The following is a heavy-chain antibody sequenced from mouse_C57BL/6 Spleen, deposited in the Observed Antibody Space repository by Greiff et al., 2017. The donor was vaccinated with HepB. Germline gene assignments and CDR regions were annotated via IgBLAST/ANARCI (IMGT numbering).Heavy chain of an antibody. CDR2: IYPSDSET. D-gene: IGHD1-1*01. J-gene: IGHJ2*01. V-gene: IGHV1-52*01. CDR3: ARRYGSSLFDY. Sequence: QVQLQQPGAELVRPGSSVKLSCKASGYTFTSYWMHWVKQSPRQGLEWIGNIYPSDSETHYNQKFKDKATLTVDKSSSTAYMQLSSLTSEDSAVYYCARRYGSSLFDYWGQGTTLTVSS. CDR1: GYTFTSYW.